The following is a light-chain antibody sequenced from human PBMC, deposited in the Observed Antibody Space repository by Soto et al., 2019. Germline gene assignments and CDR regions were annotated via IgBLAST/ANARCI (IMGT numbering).Light chain of an antibody. J-gene: IGKJ2*01. CDR1: QSVSSSY. CDR2: GAS. V-gene: IGKV3-20*01. Sequence: EIVLTQSPGTLSLSPGERATLSCRASQSVSSSYLAWYQQKPGQAPRLLIYGASSRATGIPDRFSGSGSATDFTLTISRLEPEDVVVYYCQQYGSSPLYTFGQGTKLEIK. CDR3: QQYGSSPLYT.